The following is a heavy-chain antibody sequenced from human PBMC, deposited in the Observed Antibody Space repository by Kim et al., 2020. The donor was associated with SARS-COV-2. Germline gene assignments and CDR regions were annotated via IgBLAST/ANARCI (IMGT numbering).Heavy chain of an antibody. J-gene: IGHJ1*01. CDR2: ISGDGGST. D-gene: IGHD6-13*01. CDR3: AKDIHSSSWDFWGYFQH. V-gene: IGHV3-43*02. CDR1: GFTFDDYA. Sequence: GGSLRLSCAASGFTFDDYAMHWVRQAPGKGLEWVSLISGDGGSTYYADSVKGRFTISRDNSKNSLYLQMNSLRTEDTALYYCAKDIHSSSWDFWGYFQHWGQGTLVTVSS.